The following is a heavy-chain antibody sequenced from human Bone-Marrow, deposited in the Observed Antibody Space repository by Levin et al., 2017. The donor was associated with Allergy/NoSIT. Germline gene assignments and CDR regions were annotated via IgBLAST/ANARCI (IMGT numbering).Heavy chain of an antibody. CDR2: IYHSGTP. J-gene: IGHJ4*02. CDR1: NASISSADYS. Sequence: SETLSLTCTVSNASISSADYSWSWIRQPPGKALELIGYIYHSGTPSYSPSLRSRVTISVDRSKRQFSLELRSVTAADTAVYYCARANHRTTVTTFDYWGQGTLVTVSS. V-gene: IGHV4-30-2*01. CDR3: ARANHRTTVTTFDY. D-gene: IGHD4-17*01.